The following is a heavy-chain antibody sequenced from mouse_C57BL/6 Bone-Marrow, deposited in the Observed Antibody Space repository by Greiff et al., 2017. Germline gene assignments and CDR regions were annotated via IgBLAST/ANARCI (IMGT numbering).Heavy chain of an antibody. CDR1: GYTFTDYN. Sequence: VQLQQSGPELVKPGASVKIPCKASGYTFTDYNMDWVKQSHGKSLEWIGDINPNNGGTIYTQKFKGKATLTVDKSSSTADMELRSLTSEDTAVYYCARGWLRRDYYAMDYWGQGTSVTVSS. CDR2: INPNNGGT. V-gene: IGHV1-18*01. J-gene: IGHJ4*01. CDR3: ARGWLRRDYYAMDY. D-gene: IGHD2-2*01.